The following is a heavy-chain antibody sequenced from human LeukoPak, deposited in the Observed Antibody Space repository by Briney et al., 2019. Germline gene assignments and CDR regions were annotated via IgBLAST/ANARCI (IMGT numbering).Heavy chain of an antibody. V-gene: IGHV1-18*01. CDR2: ISAYNGNT. J-gene: IGHJ5*02. D-gene: IGHD2-2*01. CDR1: GYTFTSYG. Sequence: ASVKVSCKASGYTFTSYGISWVRQAPGQGVEWMGWISAYNGNTNYAQKLQGRVTMTTDTSTSTAYMELRSLRSDDTAVYYCARECVDCSSTSCYNWFDPWGQGTLVTVSS. CDR3: ARECVDCSSTSCYNWFDP.